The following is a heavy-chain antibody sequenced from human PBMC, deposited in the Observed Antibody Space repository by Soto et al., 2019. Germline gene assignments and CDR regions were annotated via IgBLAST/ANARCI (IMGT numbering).Heavy chain of an antibody. V-gene: IGHV3-23*01. J-gene: IGHJ4*02. D-gene: IGHD2-15*01. Sequence: GESLSLSCVVSGFAFRTYSMGWVRQSPGKVLEWVSTISASGRKTNHADSVEGPITMARDNSKDMVYLQMTNLRVEDTGVYYSAKDVLLCRGGSYLVGPAYKYDRWGQGTLVTVSS. CDR3: AKDVLLCRGGSYLVGPAYKYDR. CDR2: ISASGRKT. CDR1: GFAFRTYS.